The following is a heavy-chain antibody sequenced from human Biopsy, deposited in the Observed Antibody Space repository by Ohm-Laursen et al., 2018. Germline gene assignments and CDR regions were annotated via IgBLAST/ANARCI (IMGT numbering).Heavy chain of an antibody. CDR1: GFTFSSHG. CDR2: FSYDGINK. Sequence: SLRLSCTASGFTFSSHGMHWVRQAPGKGLEWVAHFSYDGINKHYADSVKGRFTISRDNSKNTLSLQMNSLRVEDTAMYYCLREAATGYYCTADFWGQGTLVTVSS. CDR3: LREAATGYYCTADF. V-gene: IGHV3-30*03. J-gene: IGHJ4*02. D-gene: IGHD3-22*01.